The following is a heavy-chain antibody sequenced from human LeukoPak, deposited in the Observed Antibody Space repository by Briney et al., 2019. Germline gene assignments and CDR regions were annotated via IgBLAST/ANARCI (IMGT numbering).Heavy chain of an antibody. J-gene: IGHJ6*02. CDR1: DVSINSYY. CDR2: IYYNGNT. D-gene: IGHD1-26*01. CDR3: ARGRSNYYGMDV. V-gene: IGHV4-59*01. Sequence: SETLSLTCSVSDVSINSYYWNWIRRPPGKGLEWIGYIYYNGNTNYSPSLKSRVTMSVDTSKNLFSLKVSSVTTADTAVYYCARGRSNYYGMDVWGQGTTVTVSS.